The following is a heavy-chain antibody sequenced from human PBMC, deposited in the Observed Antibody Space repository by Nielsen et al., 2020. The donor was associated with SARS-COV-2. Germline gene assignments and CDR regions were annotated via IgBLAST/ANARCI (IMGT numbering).Heavy chain of an antibody. CDR1: GFTFSSYA. J-gene: IGHJ4*02. V-gene: IGHV3-23*01. D-gene: IGHD3-16*02. Sequence: GESLKISCAASGFTFSSYAMSWVRQAPGKGLEWVSAISGSGGSTYYADSVKGRFTISRDNSKNTLYLQMNSLRAEDTAVYYCAKPPSGRLRLGELSSYFDYWGQGTLVTVSS. CDR2: ISGSGGST. CDR3: AKPPSGRLRLGELSSYFDY.